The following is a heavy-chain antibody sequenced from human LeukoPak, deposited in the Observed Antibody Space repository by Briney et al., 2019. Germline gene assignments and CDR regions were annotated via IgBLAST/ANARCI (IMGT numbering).Heavy chain of an antibody. Sequence: PGGSLRLSCTASGFTFSTYEMNWVRQAPGKGLEWVSYISGSGYPIYYADSVKGRFTISRDNAKNSLYLQMNSLRAEDTAVYYCAKDPMVRGGSEANWFDPWGQGTLVTVSS. CDR1: GFTFSTYE. V-gene: IGHV3-48*03. CDR2: ISGSGYPI. CDR3: AKDPMVRGGSEANWFDP. J-gene: IGHJ5*02. D-gene: IGHD3-10*01.